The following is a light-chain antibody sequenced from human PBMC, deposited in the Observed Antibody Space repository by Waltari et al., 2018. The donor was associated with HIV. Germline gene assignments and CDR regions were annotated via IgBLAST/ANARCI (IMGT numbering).Light chain of an antibody. Sequence: EIVLTQSPGTLSLSPGERATLSCRASQSVSSSYLAWYQQKPGQAPRLLIYGASSRATGIPDRCSGSGSGTDFTLTSSRLEPEDFAVYYCQQYGSSPLWTFGQGTKVEIK. CDR1: QSVSSSY. J-gene: IGKJ1*01. CDR3: QQYGSSPLWT. V-gene: IGKV3-20*01. CDR2: GAS.